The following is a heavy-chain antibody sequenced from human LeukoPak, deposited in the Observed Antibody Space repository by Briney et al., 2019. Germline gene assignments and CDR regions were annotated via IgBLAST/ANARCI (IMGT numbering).Heavy chain of an antibody. CDR2: ISYDGSND. Sequence: GRSLRLSCAASGFIFSNYAIHWVRQAPGKGLEWVAVISYDGSNDYYTDSVKGRFTISRDNSKNTLYLQMNSLRAEDTAVYYCAMPLIRSGYSGYDYFDYWGQGTLVTVSS. J-gene: IGHJ4*02. V-gene: IGHV3-30-3*01. CDR1: GFIFSNYA. D-gene: IGHD5-12*01. CDR3: AMPLIRSGYSGYDYFDY.